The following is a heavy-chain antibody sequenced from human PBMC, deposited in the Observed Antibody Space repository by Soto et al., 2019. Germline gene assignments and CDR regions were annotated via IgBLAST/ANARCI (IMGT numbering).Heavy chain of an antibody. Sequence: LRLSCAGSGFTFSRYGLHWVRQAPGRGVEWVAVISYDGRDIFYADSVKGGFNISRDNAKNSVYLQMNSLRAEDTALYYCAFALIGSEGSMDPWGQGTVVILSS. D-gene: IGHD3-16*01. CDR3: AFALIGSEGSMDP. J-gene: IGHJ5*01. CDR2: ISYDGRDI. CDR1: GFTFSRYG. V-gene: IGHV3-30*03.